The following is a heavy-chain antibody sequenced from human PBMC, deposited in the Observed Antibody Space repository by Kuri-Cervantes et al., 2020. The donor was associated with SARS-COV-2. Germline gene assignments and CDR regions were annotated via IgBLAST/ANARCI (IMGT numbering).Heavy chain of an antibody. Sequence: SETLSLTCTVSGCSISSYYWSWIRQPPGKGLEWIGYIYYSGSTNYNTSLKSRVTISVDTSKNQFSLKLSSGTAADTAVYSCARGGGGYCSSTSCYSYWGQGTLVTVSS. CDR1: GCSISSYY. J-gene: IGHJ4*02. CDR3: ARGGGGYCSSTSCYSY. V-gene: IGHV4-59*12. CDR2: IYYSGST. D-gene: IGHD2-2*02.